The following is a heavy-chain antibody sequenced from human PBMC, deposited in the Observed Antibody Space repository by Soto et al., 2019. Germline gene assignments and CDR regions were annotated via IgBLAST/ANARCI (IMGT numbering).Heavy chain of an antibody. CDR2: ISGGGDNT. Sequence: EVQLLESGGGLVQPGGSLRLSCAASGFTFSTYAMTWVRQAPGKGLEWVSGISGGGDNTYYADSVKGRFTISRDNSKNTLYVHMNSLRAEDTAVYYCAKRLSSGSYCSACDIWGQGTMVTVSS. CDR3: AKRLSSGSYCSACDI. V-gene: IGHV3-23*01. D-gene: IGHD1-26*01. CDR1: GFTFSTYA. J-gene: IGHJ3*02.